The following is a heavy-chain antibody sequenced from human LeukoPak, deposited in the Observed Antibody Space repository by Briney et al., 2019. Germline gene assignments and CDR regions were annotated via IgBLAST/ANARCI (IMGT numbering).Heavy chain of an antibody. V-gene: IGHV3-66*01. D-gene: IGHD3-10*01. J-gene: IGHJ4*02. Sequence: HSGGSLRLSCAASGFTVSSNYMSWVRQAPGKGLEWVSVIYSGGSTYYADSVKGRFTISRDNSKNTLYLQMNSLRAEDTAVYYCARDSDLHYFDYWGQGTLVTVSS. CDR1: GFTVSSNY. CDR3: ARDSDLHYFDY. CDR2: IYSGGST.